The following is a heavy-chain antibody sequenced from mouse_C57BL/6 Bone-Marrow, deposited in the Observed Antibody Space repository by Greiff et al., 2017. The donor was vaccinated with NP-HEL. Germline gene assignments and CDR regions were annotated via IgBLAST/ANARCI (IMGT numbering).Heavy chain of an antibody. D-gene: IGHD1-1*01. Sequence: VQLVESGAELVKPGASVKMSCKASGYTFTSYWITWVKQRPGQGLEWIGDIYPGSGSPNYNEKFKSKATLTVDTSSSTAYMQLSSLTSEDSAVYYCARRGSPYWGQGTTLTVSS. CDR3: ARRGSPY. V-gene: IGHV1-55*01. CDR1: GYTFTSYW. CDR2: IYPGSGSP. J-gene: IGHJ2*01.